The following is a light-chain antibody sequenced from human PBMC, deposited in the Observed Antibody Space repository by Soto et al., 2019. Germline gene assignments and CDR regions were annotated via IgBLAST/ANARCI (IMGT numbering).Light chain of an antibody. CDR2: LGS. CDR3: MHYLQTPYT. Sequence: EIVMTQSPPSLTVTPGEPASISCRSSQRLLHSNGNHFLDCYLQKPGQSPQLLLYLGSNRASGVPDRVSGNGAGTDFTLKISRVEADDVGVYYGMHYLQTPYTFGQGTKLEIK. CDR1: QRLLHSNGNHF. J-gene: IGKJ2*01. V-gene: IGKV2-28*01.